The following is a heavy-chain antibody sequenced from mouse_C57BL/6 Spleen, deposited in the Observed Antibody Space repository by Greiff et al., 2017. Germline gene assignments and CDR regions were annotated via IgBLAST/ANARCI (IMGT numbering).Heavy chain of an antibody. Sequence: VQLQQSGPELVKPGASVKISCKASGYAFSSSWMNWVKQRPGKGLEWIGRIYPGDGDTNYNGKFKGKATLTADKSSSTAYRQLSSLTSEDSAVYFCAKGTSFDYWGQGTTLTVSS. J-gene: IGHJ2*01. CDR2: IYPGDGDT. CDR1: GYAFSSSW. V-gene: IGHV1-82*01. CDR3: AKGTSFDY.